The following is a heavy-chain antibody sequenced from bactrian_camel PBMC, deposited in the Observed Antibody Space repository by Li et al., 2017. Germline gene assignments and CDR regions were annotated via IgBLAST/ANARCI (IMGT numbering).Heavy chain of an antibody. Sequence: HVQLVESGGGEVQAGGSLRLSCAASKYTASMYCMGWFRQALGKEREGVAIIDMDGSTRYADSVKGRFTISKDNAENTLYLQMNSLKPEDTALYQCAADPRSCEVVVPAIVAAPAFRINYWGQGTQVTVS. D-gene: IGHD7*01. CDR1: KYTASMYC. J-gene: IGHJ4*01. CDR3: AADPRSCEVVVPAIVAAPAFRINY. CDR2: IDMDGST. V-gene: IGHV3S53*01.